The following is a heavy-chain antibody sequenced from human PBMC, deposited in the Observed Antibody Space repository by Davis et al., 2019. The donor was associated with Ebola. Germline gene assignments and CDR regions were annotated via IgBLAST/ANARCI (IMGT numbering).Heavy chain of an antibody. CDR1: GYTFTGYY. Sequence: ASVKVSCKASGYTFTGYYMHWVRQAPGQGLEWMGWINPNSGGTNYAQKFQGRVTMTRDTSISTAYMELSRLRSEDTAVYYRARSYCGGACSGNYYYYYMDVWGKGNTVTVSS. D-gene: IGHD2-21*02. J-gene: IGHJ6*03. CDR2: INPNSGGT. CDR3: ARSYCGGACSGNYYYYYMDV. V-gene: IGHV1-2*02.